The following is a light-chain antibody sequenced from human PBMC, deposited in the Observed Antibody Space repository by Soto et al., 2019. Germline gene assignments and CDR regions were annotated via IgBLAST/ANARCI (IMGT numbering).Light chain of an antibody. Sequence: AIRMTQSPSSFSASTGDRVTITCRASQGISSYFAWYQQKPGKAPKLLIYAASTLQSGVPSRFSGSGSGTDFTLTISCLQSEDFATYYCQQYYRYPPWTFGQGTKVEIK. V-gene: IGKV1-8*01. CDR3: QQYYRYPPWT. CDR1: QGISSY. J-gene: IGKJ1*01. CDR2: AAS.